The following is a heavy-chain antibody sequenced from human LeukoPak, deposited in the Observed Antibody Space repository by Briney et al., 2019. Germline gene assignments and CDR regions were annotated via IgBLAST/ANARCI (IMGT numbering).Heavy chain of an antibody. J-gene: IGHJ4*02. Sequence: SETPSLTCTVSGGSISSGGYSWSWIRQPPGKGLEWIGYIYHSGSTYYNPSLKSRVTISVDRSKNQFSLKLSSVTAADTAVYYCARAEYYDSSGYYFGYWGQGTLVTVSS. CDR1: GGSISSGGYS. CDR3: ARAEYYDSSGYYFGY. D-gene: IGHD3-22*01. V-gene: IGHV4-30-2*01. CDR2: IYHSGST.